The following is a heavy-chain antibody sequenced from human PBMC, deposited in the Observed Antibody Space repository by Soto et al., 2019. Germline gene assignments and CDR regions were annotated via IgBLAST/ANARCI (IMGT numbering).Heavy chain of an antibody. CDR3: AKDGIVGATLGYYYYGMDV. Sequence: GGSLRLSCAASGFTFSSYAMSWVRQAPGKGLEWVSAISGSGGSTYYADSVKGRFTISRDNSKNTLYLQMNSLRAEDTAVYYCAKDGIVGATLGYYYYGMDVWGQGTTVTVSS. J-gene: IGHJ6*02. V-gene: IGHV3-23*01. CDR2: ISGSGGST. CDR1: GFTFSSYA. D-gene: IGHD1-26*01.